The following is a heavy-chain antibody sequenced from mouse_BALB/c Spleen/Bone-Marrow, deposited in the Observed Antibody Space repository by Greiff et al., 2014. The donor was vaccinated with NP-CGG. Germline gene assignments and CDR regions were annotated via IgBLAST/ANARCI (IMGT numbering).Heavy chain of an antibody. CDR2: IYPSDTYT. CDR1: GYTFTTFW. J-gene: IGHJ2*01. CDR3: TRSRGYFDY. V-gene: IGHV1-69*02. Sequence: QVQLQQSGAELVRPGASVKLSCKASGYTFTTFWINWVKQRPGQGLEWIGNIYPSDTYTNYSQDFKDKATLTVDKSSSTAYMQLSSPTSEDSAVYYCTRSRGYFDYRGQGTTLTVSS.